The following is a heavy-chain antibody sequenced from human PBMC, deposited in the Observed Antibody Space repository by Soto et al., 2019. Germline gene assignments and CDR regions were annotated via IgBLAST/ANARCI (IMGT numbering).Heavy chain of an antibody. J-gene: IGHJ4*02. CDR3: ASPKYYDILTGPGRAPLGY. CDR2: IYYSGST. D-gene: IGHD3-9*01. Sequence: SETLSLTCTVSGGSISSSSYYWCWIRHPPGKGLEWIGSIYYSGSTYYNPSLKSRVTISVDTSKNQFSLKLSSVTAADTAVYYCASPKYYDILTGPGRAPLGYWGQGTLVTVSS. CDR1: GGSISSSSYY. V-gene: IGHV4-39*01.